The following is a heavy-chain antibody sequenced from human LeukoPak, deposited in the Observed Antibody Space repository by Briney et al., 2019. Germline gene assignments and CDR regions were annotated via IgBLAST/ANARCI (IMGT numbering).Heavy chain of an antibody. D-gene: IGHD4-17*01. V-gene: IGHV1-3*01. CDR3: ARDQGEYGDYVTFWDY. CDR2: INAGNGNT. J-gene: IGHJ4*02. Sequence: GASVKVSCKASGYTFTSYAMHWVRQAPGQRLEWMGWINAGNGNTKYSQKFQGRVTITRGTSASTAYMELSSLRSEDTAVYYCARDQGEYGDYVTFWDYWGQGTLVTVSS. CDR1: GYTFTSYA.